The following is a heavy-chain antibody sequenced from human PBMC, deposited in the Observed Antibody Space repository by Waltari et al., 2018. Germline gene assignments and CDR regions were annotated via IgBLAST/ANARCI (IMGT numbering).Heavy chain of an antibody. Sequence: QVQLVQSGAEVKKPGASVKVSCKASGYTFTSYAMHWVRQAPGQRLEWSGWINAGKGNTKYSQGFQGGVTITRDTSASTAYMELSSLRSEDMAVYYCARAAAYYYDIFDPWGQGTLVTVSS. J-gene: IGHJ5*02. CDR2: INAGKGNT. CDR3: ARAAAYYYDIFDP. D-gene: IGHD3-22*01. V-gene: IGHV1-3*03. CDR1: GYTFTSYA.